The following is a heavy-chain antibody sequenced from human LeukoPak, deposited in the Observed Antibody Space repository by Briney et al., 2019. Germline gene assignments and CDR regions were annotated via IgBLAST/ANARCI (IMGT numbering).Heavy chain of an antibody. J-gene: IGHJ5*02. CDR2: ISAYNGNT. Sequence: ASVKVSCKASGYTFTSYGISWVRQAPGQGLEWMGWISAYNGNTNYAQKLQGRVTMTTDTSTSTAYMELRSLRSDDTAVYYCARGYCSSTSCYSWFDPWGQGTLVTVSS. D-gene: IGHD2-2*01. V-gene: IGHV1-18*01. CDR3: ARGYCSSTSCYSWFDP. CDR1: GYTFTSYG.